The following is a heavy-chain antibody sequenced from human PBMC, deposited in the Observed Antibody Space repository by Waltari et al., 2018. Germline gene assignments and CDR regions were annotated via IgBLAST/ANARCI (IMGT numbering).Heavy chain of an antibody. CDR3: AKWNYYDNTVTRP. Sequence: EVQLVESGGGLVQPGGSLRLSCAASGFTFSTSSINWVRRAPGKGLEWVSYISSGSKTIYYADSVKGRFTISRDNGKNSLYLQMNSLRAEDTAVYYCAKWNYYDNTVTRPWGQGTLVTVSS. V-gene: IGHV3-48*01. CDR2: ISSGSKTI. J-gene: IGHJ5*02. D-gene: IGHD3-22*01. CDR1: GFTFSTSS.